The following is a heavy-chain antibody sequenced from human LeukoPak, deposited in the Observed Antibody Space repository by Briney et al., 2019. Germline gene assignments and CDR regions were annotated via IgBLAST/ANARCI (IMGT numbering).Heavy chain of an antibody. V-gene: IGHV7-4-1*02. CDR1: GDTFTSYA. Sequence: ASARVSCKASGDTFTSYAMNWVRPAPGQGLEWMGWINTNTGNPTYAQGFTGRFVFSLDTSVSTAYLQISSLKAEDTAVYYCARDLGGFGVIRGAFDIWGQGTMVTVSS. CDR2: INTNTGNP. D-gene: IGHD3-10*01. J-gene: IGHJ3*02. CDR3: ARDLGGFGVIRGAFDI.